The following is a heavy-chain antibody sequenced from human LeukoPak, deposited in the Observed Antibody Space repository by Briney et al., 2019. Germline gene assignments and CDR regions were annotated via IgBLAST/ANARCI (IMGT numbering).Heavy chain of an antibody. V-gene: IGHV3-23*01. CDR3: ARDLGKIGGNSSPFDY. J-gene: IGHJ4*02. Sequence: GGSLRLSCEASGFTFSGYSMIWVRQAPGKGLEWVSEINRGGHNTYYTDSVKGRFTTSRDNSKNTLFLQMTSLRTEDTAVYYCARDLGKIGGNSSPFDYWGQGTLVTVSS. D-gene: IGHD4-23*01. CDR1: GFTFSGYS. CDR2: INRGGHNT.